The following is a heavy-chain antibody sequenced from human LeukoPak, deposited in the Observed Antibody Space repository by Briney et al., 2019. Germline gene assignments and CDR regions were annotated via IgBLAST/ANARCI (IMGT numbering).Heavy chain of an antibody. D-gene: IGHD5-12*01. V-gene: IGHV4-34*01. J-gene: IGHJ5*02. Sequence: PSETRSLNCAVYGGSFSGYYWSWIRQPPGKGLEWIGEITHRGSTNYNPSLKSRVTISVDTSKNQFSLKLNSVTAADTAVYYCARYDIVATNWFDPWGQGTLVTVSS. CDR1: GGSFSGYY. CDR3: ARYDIVATNWFDP. CDR2: ITHRGST.